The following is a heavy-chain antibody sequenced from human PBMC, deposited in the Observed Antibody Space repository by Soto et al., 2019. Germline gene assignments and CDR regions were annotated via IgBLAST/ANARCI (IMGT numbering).Heavy chain of an antibody. D-gene: IGHD1-1*01. Sequence: QVQLVESGGGVVQPGNSLRLSCAASGFSFSKYAMHWVRQASGEGLEWVAVVSNDGSSKYYGDSVKGRFTISRDNSQNTVYLQMNSLRPEDTAVYYCAKDHGEGDWRHRFGDWGKGTLVTVSS. J-gene: IGHJ4*02. CDR2: VSNDGSSK. CDR1: GFSFSKYA. V-gene: IGHV3-30*18. CDR3: AKDHGEGDWRHRFGD.